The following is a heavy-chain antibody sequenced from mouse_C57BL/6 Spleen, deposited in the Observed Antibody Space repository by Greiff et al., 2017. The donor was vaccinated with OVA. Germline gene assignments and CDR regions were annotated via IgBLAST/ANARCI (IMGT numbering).Heavy chain of an antibody. V-gene: IGHV1-64*01. J-gene: IGHJ3*01. CDR2: IHPNSGST. Sequence: VQLQQPGAELVKPGASVKLSCKASGYTFTSYWMHWVKQRPGQGLEWIGMIHPNSGSTNYNEKFKSKATLTVDKSSSTAYMQLSSLTSEDSAVYYCAREAYDYDGWFAYWGQGTLVTVSA. CDR3: AREAYDYDGWFAY. CDR1: GYTFTSYW. D-gene: IGHD2-4*01.